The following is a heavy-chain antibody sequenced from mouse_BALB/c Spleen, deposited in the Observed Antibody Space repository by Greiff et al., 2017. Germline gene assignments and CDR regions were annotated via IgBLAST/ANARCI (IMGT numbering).Heavy chain of an antibody. D-gene: IGHD1-1*01. CDR2: ISYSGST. CDR3: ARGGYGSSPWFAY. Sequence: VQLKQSGPGLVKPSQSLSLTCTVTGYSITSDYAWNWIRQFPGNKLEWMGYISYSGSTSYNPSLKSRISITRDTSKNQFFLQLNSVTTEDTATYYCARGGYGSSPWFAYWGQGTLVTVSA. J-gene: IGHJ3*01. CDR1: GYSITSDYA. V-gene: IGHV3-2*02.